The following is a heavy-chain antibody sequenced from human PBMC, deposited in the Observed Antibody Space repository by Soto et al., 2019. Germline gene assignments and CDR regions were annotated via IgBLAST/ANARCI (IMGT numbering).Heavy chain of an antibody. CDR2: ISYDGSNK. J-gene: IGHJ4*02. CDR1: GFTFSSYG. D-gene: IGHD1-1*01. CDR3: AKQEGVGYNYGHFDY. V-gene: IGHV3-30*18. Sequence: GGSLRLSCAASGFTFSSYGIHWVRQAPGKGLEWVAVISYDGSNKYYADSVKGRFTISRDNSKNTLCLQMNSLRAEDTAVYYCAKQEGVGYNYGHFDYWGQGTLVTVSS.